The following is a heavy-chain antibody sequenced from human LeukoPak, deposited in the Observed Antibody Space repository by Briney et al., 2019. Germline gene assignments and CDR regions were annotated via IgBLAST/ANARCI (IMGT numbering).Heavy chain of an antibody. Sequence: PGGSLRLSCAASGFTFSSYAMSWVRQAPGKGLEWVSGISGSGGRTYYADSVKGRFTISRDNAKNSLYLQMNSLRAEDTALYYCGSTNSFSYWGQGTLVTVSS. CDR1: GFTFSSYA. D-gene: IGHD2-2*01. J-gene: IGHJ4*02. CDR2: ISGSGGRT. V-gene: IGHV3-23*01. CDR3: GSTNSFSY.